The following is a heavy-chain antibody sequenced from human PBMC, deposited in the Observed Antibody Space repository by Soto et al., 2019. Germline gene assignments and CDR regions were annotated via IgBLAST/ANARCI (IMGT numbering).Heavy chain of an antibody. Sequence: SVKVSCKASGGTFSSYAISWARQAPGQGLEWMGGIIPIFGTANYAQKFQGRVTITADESTSTAYMELSSLRSEDTAVYYCARDKYGLHDYYYYGMDVWGQGTTVTVSS. CDR1: GGTFSSYA. CDR2: IIPIFGTA. V-gene: IGHV1-69*13. CDR3: ARDKYGLHDYYYYGMDV. J-gene: IGHJ6*02. D-gene: IGHD5-12*01.